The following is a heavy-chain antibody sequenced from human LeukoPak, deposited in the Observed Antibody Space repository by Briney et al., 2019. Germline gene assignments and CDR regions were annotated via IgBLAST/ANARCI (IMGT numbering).Heavy chain of an antibody. CDR2: ISGGGGNT. D-gene: IGHD3-16*01. V-gene: IGHV3-23*01. CDR3: AKNMKIRGIMSIDY. J-gene: IGHJ4*02. Sequence: GGSLRLSCAASGFTFSNFAMTWVRQAPGKGLGWVSTISGGGGNTYYADSVKGRFTMSRDNSKNTVHLQMNSLRAEDTAIYYCAKNMKIRGIMSIDYWGQGTLVTVSS. CDR1: GFTFSNFA.